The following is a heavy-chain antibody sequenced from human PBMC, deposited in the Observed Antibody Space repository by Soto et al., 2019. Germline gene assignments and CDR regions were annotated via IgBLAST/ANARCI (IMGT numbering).Heavy chain of an antibody. D-gene: IGHD6-13*01. CDR3: AKSPWGIAGYNSDYSGMDV. J-gene: IGHJ6*04. CDR1: GLTFSTYA. V-gene: IGHV3-23*01. Sequence: EVHLLESGGDLVQPGGSLRLSCTASGLTFSTYAMSWVRQAPGKGLEWVSAIGGSGTGGRTYYADSVKGRFTISREHAKDLVYLQMNSLRADDTAVYYCAKSPWGIAGYNSDYSGMDVWGKVTTVTVSS. CDR2: IGGSGTGGRT.